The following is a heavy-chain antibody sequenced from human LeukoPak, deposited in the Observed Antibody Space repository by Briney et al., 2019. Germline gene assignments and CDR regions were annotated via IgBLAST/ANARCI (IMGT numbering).Heavy chain of an antibody. Sequence: SETLSLTCTVSGGSISSYYWGWIRQPPGKGLEWIGSIYHSGSAYYNPSLKSRVTISVDTSKNQFSLKLSSVTAADTAVYYCATLAGPDDAFDIWGQGTMVTVSS. CDR2: IYHSGSA. CDR3: ATLAGPDDAFDI. CDR1: GGSISSYY. V-gene: IGHV4-38-2*02. J-gene: IGHJ3*02.